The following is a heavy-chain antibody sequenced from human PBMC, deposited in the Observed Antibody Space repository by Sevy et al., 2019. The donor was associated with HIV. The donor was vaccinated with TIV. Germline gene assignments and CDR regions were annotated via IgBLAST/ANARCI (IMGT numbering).Heavy chain of an antibody. J-gene: IGHJ6*02. CDR3: ARVLAAAGRYYYGMDV. D-gene: IGHD6-13*01. Sequence: GGSLRLSCAASGFTFSDYYMSWIRQAPGKGLEWVSNISSSSSYTNYADSVKGRFTISRDNAKNSLYLQMNSLRADDTAVYYCARVLAAAGRYYYGMDVWGQGTTVTVSS. CDR1: GFTFSDYY. CDR2: ISSSSSYT. V-gene: IGHV3-11*06.